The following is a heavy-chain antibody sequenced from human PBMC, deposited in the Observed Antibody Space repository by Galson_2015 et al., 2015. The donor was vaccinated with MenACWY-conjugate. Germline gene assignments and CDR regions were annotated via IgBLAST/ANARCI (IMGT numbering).Heavy chain of an antibody. CDR2: ITSGSDYI. J-gene: IGHJ4*02. D-gene: IGHD2/OR15-2a*01. CDR3: AREDLAWAFGLDY. V-gene: IGHV3-21*01. Sequence: LRLSCAASGFTFTTYTMNWVRQAPGEGLEWVSSITSGSDYIYYADSVKDRFTVSRDNAENSLYLQMNSLRPEDTAVYYCAREDLAWAFGLDYWGQGTLVTVSS. CDR1: GFTFTTYT.